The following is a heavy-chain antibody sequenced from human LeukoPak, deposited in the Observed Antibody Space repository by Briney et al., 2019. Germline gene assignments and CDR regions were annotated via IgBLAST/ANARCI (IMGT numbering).Heavy chain of an antibody. V-gene: IGHV3-7*01. Sequence: GGSLRLSCAASGFSFTYWMAWVRQAPGKGLEWVANMNPDGSEKKYADSVKGRFTISRDNAKNSLYLQMNSLRAEDTAVYYCARDGEDSSGYYEYFQHWGQGTLVTVSS. CDR2: MNPDGSEK. CDR3: ARDGEDSSGYYEYFQH. J-gene: IGHJ1*01. CDR1: GFSFTYW. D-gene: IGHD3-22*01.